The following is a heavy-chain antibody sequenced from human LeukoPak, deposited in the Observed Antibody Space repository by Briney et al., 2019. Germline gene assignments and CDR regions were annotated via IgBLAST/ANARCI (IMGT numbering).Heavy chain of an antibody. D-gene: IGHD5-24*01. V-gene: IGHV4-39*01. CDR3: ARRRRDGYNFDY. CDR2: IYYSGST. CDR1: GGSISSSSYY. J-gene: IGHJ4*02. Sequence: PSETLSLTCTVSGGSISSSSYYWGWIRQPPGKGLEWIGSIYYSGSTYYNPSLKSRVTISVDTSKNQFSLKLSSVTAADTAVYYCARRRRDGYNFDYWGRGTLVTVSS.